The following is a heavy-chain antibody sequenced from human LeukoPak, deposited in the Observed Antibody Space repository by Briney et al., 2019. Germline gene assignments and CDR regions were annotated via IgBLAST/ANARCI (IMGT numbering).Heavy chain of an antibody. CDR2: IQSRTDGGTT. Sequence: GGSLRLSCAASGFTFSNAWVSWVRQTPGKGMEWVGRIQSRTDGGTTDYAAPVKGRFTFSRDDSKNTLYLQMSSLNTEDTAVYYCNRALSYYGMDVWGQGTAVTVSS. D-gene: IGHD3-16*01. CDR3: NRALSYYGMDV. CDR1: GFTFSNAW. J-gene: IGHJ6*02. V-gene: IGHV3-15*01.